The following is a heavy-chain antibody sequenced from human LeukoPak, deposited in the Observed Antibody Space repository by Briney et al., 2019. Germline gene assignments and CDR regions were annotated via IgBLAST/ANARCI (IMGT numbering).Heavy chain of an antibody. Sequence: SVKVSCKASGGTFSSYAISWVRQAPGQGLEWMGGIIPIFGTANYAQKFQGRVTITTDESTSTAYMELSSLRSEDTAVYYCARKYSSGWKLSVFQHWGQGTLVTVSS. CDR2: IIPIFGTA. V-gene: IGHV1-69*05. CDR3: ARKYSSGWKLSVFQH. CDR1: GGTFSSYA. J-gene: IGHJ1*01. D-gene: IGHD6-19*01.